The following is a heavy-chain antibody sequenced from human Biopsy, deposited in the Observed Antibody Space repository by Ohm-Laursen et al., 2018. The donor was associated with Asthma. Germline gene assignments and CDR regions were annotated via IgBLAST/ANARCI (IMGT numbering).Heavy chain of an antibody. CDR3: ARGYSGSDRIVYYYSGLEV. V-gene: IGHV1-69*13. D-gene: IGHD5-12*01. CDR1: GGTSSSNS. J-gene: IGHJ6*02. Sequence: SVKVSCKASGGTSSSNSINWVRQAPGQGLEWMGRIIPIFGPTNYAQKFQGRVTISADDSTSTAYMELSSLSSEDTAVYYCARGYSGSDRIVYYYSGLEVWGQGTTVTVSS. CDR2: IIPIFGPT.